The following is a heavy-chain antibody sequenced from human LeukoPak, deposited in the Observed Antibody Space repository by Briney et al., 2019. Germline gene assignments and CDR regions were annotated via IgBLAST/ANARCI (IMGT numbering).Heavy chain of an antibody. D-gene: IGHD3/OR15-3a*01. Sequence: SETLSLTCTVSGGSITSYFWTWIRQPPGKGLEWIGYIYYSGSTNYNPSLKSRVTISVDTSKNQFSLKLSSVTAADTAVYYCAKAPPKEYDFWSGYYNYMDVWGKGTTVTVSS. V-gene: IGHV4-59*12. CDR2: IYYSGST. CDR1: GGSITSYF. J-gene: IGHJ6*03. CDR3: AKAPPKEYDFWSGYYNYMDV.